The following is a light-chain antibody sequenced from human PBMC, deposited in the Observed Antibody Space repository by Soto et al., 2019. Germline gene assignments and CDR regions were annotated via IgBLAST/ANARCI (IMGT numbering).Light chain of an antibody. V-gene: IGKV1-5*01. Sequence: IQMTQSPSTLSGSVGDRVTITCRASQTISSWLAWYQQEPGKAPQLLIYDASSLQSGVPSRFSGSGSGTEFTLTISSLQPDDFATYYCQQYNSYSGTFGQGTKVDI. CDR1: QTISSW. J-gene: IGKJ1*01. CDR2: DAS. CDR3: QQYNSYSGT.